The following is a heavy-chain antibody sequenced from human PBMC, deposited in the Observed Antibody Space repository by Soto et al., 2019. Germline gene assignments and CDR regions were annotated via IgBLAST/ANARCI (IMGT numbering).Heavy chain of an antibody. CDR3: ARTRSGTWLDP. J-gene: IGHJ5*02. CDR2: IDPRDSHT. V-gene: IGHV5-10-1*03. D-gene: IGHD6-13*01. Sequence: DVQLVQSGAEVKKPGESLTISCKASGYSFTDYSITWVRQMSGKGLEWMGRIDPRDSHTDYSPSFQGHVTISADKSSGTAFLQWHRLKAPDTAIYYCARTRSGTWLDPWGQGTLVTVSS. CDR1: GYSFTDYS.